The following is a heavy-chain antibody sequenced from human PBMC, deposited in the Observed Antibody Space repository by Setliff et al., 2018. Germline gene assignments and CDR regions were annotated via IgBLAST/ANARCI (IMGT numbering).Heavy chain of an antibody. CDR1: GDSFNNYA. CDR2: IIPMFGTP. Sequence: SVKASCKASGDSFNNYAISWVRQAPGQGLEWMGGIIPMFGTPAYAQKFQDRVTITTDESTSTAYMELDSLRSEDTAVYYCARSPAVLGIVYLDPWGQGTLVTVSS. J-gene: IGHJ5*02. CDR3: ARSPAVLGIVYLDP. D-gene: IGHD2-15*01. V-gene: IGHV1-69*05.